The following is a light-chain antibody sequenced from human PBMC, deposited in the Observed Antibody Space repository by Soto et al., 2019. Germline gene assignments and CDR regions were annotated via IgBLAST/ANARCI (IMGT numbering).Light chain of an antibody. V-gene: IGKV1-5*01. Sequence: SPAALSVNKEDRVTITCRASQSISNRLAWYQQKPGKAPKVLIYDASSLESGVPSRFSGSGSGTEFILTFSSLQPDDILSYYCLHYGLMWASGEGTKAAI. CDR3: LHYGLMWA. CDR1: QSISNR. J-gene: IGKJ1*01. CDR2: DAS.